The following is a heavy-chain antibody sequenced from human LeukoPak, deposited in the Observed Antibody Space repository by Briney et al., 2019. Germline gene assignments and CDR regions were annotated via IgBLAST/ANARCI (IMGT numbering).Heavy chain of an antibody. CDR2: ISNSSYI. CDR3: ARGAIAARGDAFDI. V-gene: IGHV3-21*01. CDR1: GFTFSSYS. D-gene: IGHD6-6*01. Sequence: GGSLRLSCAASGFTFSSYSMNWVRQAPGKGLEWVSSISNSSYIYYADSVKGRFTISRDNAKNSLYLQMNSLRAEDTAVYYCARGAIAARGDAFDIWGQGTTVTVSS. J-gene: IGHJ3*02.